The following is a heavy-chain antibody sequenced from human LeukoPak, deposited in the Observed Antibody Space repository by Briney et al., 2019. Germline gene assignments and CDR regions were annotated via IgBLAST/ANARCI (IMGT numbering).Heavy chain of an antibody. Sequence: GGSLRLSCAASGFTVSSIHVVWVRQAPGKGLEWVSVTYTGGNSYYADSVKGRFIISRDISKNTLYLQMNSLRAEDSALYYCARGGRGSAAVVAPRSFDIWGQGTMVTVSS. V-gene: IGHV3-53*01. CDR3: ARGGRGSAAVVAPRSFDI. J-gene: IGHJ3*02. CDR2: TYTGGNS. CDR1: GFTVSSIH. D-gene: IGHD3-22*01.